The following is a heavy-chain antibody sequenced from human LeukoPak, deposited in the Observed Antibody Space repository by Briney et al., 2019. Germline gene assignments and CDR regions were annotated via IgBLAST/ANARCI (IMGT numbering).Heavy chain of an antibody. CDR2: IQYEGSNK. V-gene: IGHV3-30*04. J-gene: IGHJ5*02. D-gene: IGHD3-10*01. Sequence: GRTLRLSCAASGFTFSSYAMHWVRQAPGKGLEWVALIQYEGSNKYYADSVKGRFTISRDNAKNTLYLQMNSLRAEDTAVYYCARDRSVRGVIIATNWFDPWGQGTLVTVSS. CDR3: ARDRSVRGVIIATNWFDP. CDR1: GFTFSSYA.